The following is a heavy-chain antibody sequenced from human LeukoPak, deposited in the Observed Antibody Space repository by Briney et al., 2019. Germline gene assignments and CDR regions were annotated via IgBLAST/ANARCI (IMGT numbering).Heavy chain of an antibody. V-gene: IGHV1-18*01. CDR3: ARDVGEYCSSTNCYASDY. J-gene: IGHJ4*02. CDR2: ISAYNGNT. Sequence: ASVKVSFKASGYTFTSYGISWVRQAPGQGLEWMGWISAYNGNTNYAQKLQGRVTMTTDTSTSTAYMELRSLRSDDTAVYYCARDVGEYCSSTNCYASDYWGQGTLVTASS. D-gene: IGHD2-2*01. CDR1: GYTFTSYG.